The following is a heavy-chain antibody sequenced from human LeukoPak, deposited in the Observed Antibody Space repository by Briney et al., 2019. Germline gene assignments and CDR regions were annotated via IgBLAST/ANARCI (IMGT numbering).Heavy chain of an antibody. J-gene: IGHJ3*02. CDR2: IYPGDSDT. CDR3: ARQWRRTGTTGKGAFDI. Sequence: GESLKISCKGSGYSFTSYWIGWVRQMLGKGLGWMGIIYPGDSDTRYSPSFQGQVTISADKSISTAYLQWSSLKASDTAMYYCARQWRRTGTTGKGAFDIWGQGTMVTVSS. V-gene: IGHV5-51*01. CDR1: GYSFTSYW. D-gene: IGHD1-1*01.